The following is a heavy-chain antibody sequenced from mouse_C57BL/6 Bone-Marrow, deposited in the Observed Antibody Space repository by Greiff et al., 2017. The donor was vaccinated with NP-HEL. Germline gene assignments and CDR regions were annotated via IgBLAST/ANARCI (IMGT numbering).Heavy chain of an antibody. CDR1: GYTFTSYW. CDR2: INPSNGGT. CDR3: ARCQDGYGNWYFDV. Sequence: QVQLQQSGTELVKPGASVKLSCKASGYTFTSYWMHWVKQRPGQGLEWIGNINPSNGGTNYNEKFKSKATLTVDKSSSTAYMQLSSLTSEDSAVYYCARCQDGYGNWYFDVWGTGTTVTVSS. J-gene: IGHJ1*03. D-gene: IGHD2-2*01. V-gene: IGHV1-53*01.